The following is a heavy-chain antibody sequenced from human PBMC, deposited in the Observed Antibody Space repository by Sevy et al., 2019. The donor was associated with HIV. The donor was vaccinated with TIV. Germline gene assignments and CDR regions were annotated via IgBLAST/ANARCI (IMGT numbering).Heavy chain of an antibody. D-gene: IGHD2-15*01. CDR1: VFTFSSYW. V-gene: IGHV3-7*01. J-gene: IGHJ4*02. Sequence: GGSLRLSCAASVFTFSSYWMNWVRQAPGKGLEWVANIKQDGSEKYYVDSVKGRFTISRDNAKNSLYLQMNSLRAEDTAVYYCARDSGYCSGGSCHFDYWGQGTPVTVSS. CDR2: IKQDGSEK. CDR3: ARDSGYCSGGSCHFDY.